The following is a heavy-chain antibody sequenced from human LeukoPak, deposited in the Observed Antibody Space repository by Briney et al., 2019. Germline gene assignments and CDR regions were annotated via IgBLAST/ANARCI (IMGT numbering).Heavy chain of an antibody. V-gene: IGHV3-7*01. Sequence: GGSLRLSCAASGFTFSSYWMSWVRQAPGKGLEWVANIKQDGSEKYYVDSVKGRFTISRDNAKNSLYLQMNSLRAEDTAVYYCARDSDCSSTSCFSVAFDIWGQGTMVTVSS. J-gene: IGHJ3*02. CDR3: ARDSDCSSTSCFSVAFDI. CDR1: GFTFSSYW. D-gene: IGHD2-2*01. CDR2: IKQDGSEK.